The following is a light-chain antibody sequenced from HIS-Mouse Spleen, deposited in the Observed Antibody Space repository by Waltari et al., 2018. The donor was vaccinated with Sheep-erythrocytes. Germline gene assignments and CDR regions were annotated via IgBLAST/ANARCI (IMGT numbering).Light chain of an antibody. CDR2: QDS. CDR1: KLGDKY. V-gene: IGLV3-1*01. J-gene: IGLJ2*01. Sequence: SYELTQPPSVSVSPGQTASITCSGDKLGDKYACWYQQKPGQSPVLVIYQDSKRPSGIPARSSGSNSGNTATLTIRGTQAMDEADYYCQAWDSSTVVFGGGTKLTVL. CDR3: QAWDSSTVV.